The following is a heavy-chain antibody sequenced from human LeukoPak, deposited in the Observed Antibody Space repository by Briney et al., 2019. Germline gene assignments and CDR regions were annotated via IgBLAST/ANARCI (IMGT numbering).Heavy chain of an antibody. D-gene: IGHD7-27*01. V-gene: IGHV4-61*08. CDR1: GGSISSGGYY. CDR3: ARATGDLAYYYYYMDV. Sequence: SETLSLTCTVSGGSISSGGYYWSWIRQHPGKGLEWIGYIYYSGSTNYNPSLKSRVTISVDTSKNQFSLKLSSVTAADTAVYYCARATGDLAYYYYYMDVWGKGTTVTVSS. J-gene: IGHJ6*03. CDR2: IYYSGST.